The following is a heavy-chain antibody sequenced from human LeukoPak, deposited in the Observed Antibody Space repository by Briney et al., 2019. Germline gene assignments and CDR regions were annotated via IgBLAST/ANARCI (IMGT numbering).Heavy chain of an antibody. J-gene: IGHJ6*02. D-gene: IGHD3-10*01. CDR3: AKDRFGSGSSSYSYGMDV. CDR1: GFTFSNYA. CDR2: ISGSGGRT. Sequence: PGGSLRLSCAASGFTFSNYAMSWVRHTPGKGLEWVSGISGSGGRTYYADSVKGRITISRDNSKNTLYLQMNSLRAEDTAVYYCAKDRFGSGSSSYSYGMDVWGQGTTVTVSS. V-gene: IGHV3-23*01.